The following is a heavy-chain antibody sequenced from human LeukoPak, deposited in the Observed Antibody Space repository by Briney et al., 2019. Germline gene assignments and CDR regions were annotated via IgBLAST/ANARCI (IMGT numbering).Heavy chain of an antibody. V-gene: IGHV4-4*02. Sequence: RSSETLSLTCAVSGGSISSSNWWSWVRQPPGQGLEWIGEIYHSGSTNYNPSLKSRVTISVDKSKNQFSLKLSSVTAADTAVYYCARDARGYCTNGVCYLLDYWGQGTLVTVSS. J-gene: IGHJ4*02. CDR3: ARDARGYCTNGVCYLLDY. CDR1: GGSISSSNW. CDR2: IYHSGST. D-gene: IGHD2-8*01.